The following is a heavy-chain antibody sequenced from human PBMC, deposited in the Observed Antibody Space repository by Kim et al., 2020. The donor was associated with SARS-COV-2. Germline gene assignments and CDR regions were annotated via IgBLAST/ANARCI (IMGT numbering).Heavy chain of an antibody. CDR2: K. CDR3: AREYYGYFDY. Sequence: KYYADSVKGRFTIARDNSKNTLYLQMNSLRAEDTAVYYCAREYYGYFDYWGQGTLVTVSS. D-gene: IGHD4-17*01. V-gene: IGHV3-33*01. J-gene: IGHJ4*02.